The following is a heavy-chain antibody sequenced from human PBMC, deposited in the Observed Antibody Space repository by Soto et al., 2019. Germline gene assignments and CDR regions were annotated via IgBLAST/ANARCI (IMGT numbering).Heavy chain of an antibody. CDR2: INTDGSVA. CDR1: GLTFSSYW. CDR3: VRDMQLWRLDS. J-gene: IGHJ4*02. Sequence: GGSLRLSCAASGLTFSSYWMHWVRQATGKGLVWVSRINTDGSVAMYVDSAKGRFTISRDNAKNTLYLHMNSLRAEDTAVYYCVRDMQLWRLDSWGQGT. V-gene: IGHV3-74*03. D-gene: IGHD2-21*01.